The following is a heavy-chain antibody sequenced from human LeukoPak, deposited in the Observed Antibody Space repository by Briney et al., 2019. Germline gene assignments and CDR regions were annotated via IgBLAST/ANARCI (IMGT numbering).Heavy chain of an antibody. CDR2: IYSGGST. CDR3: ARGSQYDFWSGYYPPYYFDY. CDR1: GFTVSSNY. Sequence: GGCLRLSCAASGFTVSSNYMSWVRQAPGKGLEWVPVIYSGGSTYYADSVKGRFTISRDNSKNTLYIQMNSLRAEDTAVYYCARGSQYDFWSGYYPPYYFDYWGQGTLVTVSS. V-gene: IGHV3-53*01. D-gene: IGHD3-3*01. J-gene: IGHJ4*02.